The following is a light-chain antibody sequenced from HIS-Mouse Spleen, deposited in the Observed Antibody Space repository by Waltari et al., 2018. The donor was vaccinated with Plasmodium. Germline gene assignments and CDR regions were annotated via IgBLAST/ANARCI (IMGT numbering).Light chain of an antibody. CDR3: MMWHSSAWV. CDR1: SGINVGTYR. V-gene: IGLV5-45*03. J-gene: IGLJ3*02. CDR2: YKSDSDK. Sequence: QAVLTQPSSLSASPGASASLTCTLRSGINVGTYRIYWYQQKPGSPPQYLLRYKSDSDKQQGSGVPSRFSGSKDASANAGILLISGLQSEDEADYDWMMWHSSAWVFGGGTKLTVL.